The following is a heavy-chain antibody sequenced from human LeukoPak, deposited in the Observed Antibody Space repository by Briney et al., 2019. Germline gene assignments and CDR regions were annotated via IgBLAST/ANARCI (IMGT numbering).Heavy chain of an antibody. D-gene: IGHD3-16*01. CDR3: ARGDGVYDYVWGRSY. CDR2: ISSGGDTF. V-gene: IGHV3-11*01. Sequence: GGFLRLSCAASGFIFSDYYMVWIRQAPGKGLEWVAYISSGGDTFFYADSVKGRFTISRDSSGDSLYLQMNSLRAEDTAVYYCARGDGVYDYVWGRSYWGQGTLVTVSS. J-gene: IGHJ4*02. CDR1: GFIFSDYY.